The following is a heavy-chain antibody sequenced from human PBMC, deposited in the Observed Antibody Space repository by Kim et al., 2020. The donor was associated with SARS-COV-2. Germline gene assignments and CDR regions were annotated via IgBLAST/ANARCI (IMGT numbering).Heavy chain of an antibody. Sequence: ISRNGGSTYYAGSVKGRFTISRDNSKNTLYLQMSSLRAEDTAVYYCVKSTGTDYWGQGTLVTVSS. CDR2: ISRNGGST. D-gene: IGHD4-17*01. V-gene: IGHV3-64D*06. CDR3: VKSTGTDY. J-gene: IGHJ4*02.